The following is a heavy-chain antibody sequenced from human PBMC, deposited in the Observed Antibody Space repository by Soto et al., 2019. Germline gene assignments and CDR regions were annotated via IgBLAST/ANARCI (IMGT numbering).Heavy chain of an antibody. CDR1: GGSISSYY. D-gene: IGHD3-16*01. V-gene: IGHV4-59*01. CDR3: ARALSLGKYYFDY. J-gene: IGHJ4*02. Sequence: QVQLQESGPGLVKPSETLSLTCTVSGGSISSYYWSWIRQPPGKGLEWVGYIHYSGSTNYNPSLKSRVTISVDTSKPQFSLKLSSVTAADTAVYYCARALSLGKYYFDYWGRGTLVTVSS. CDR2: IHYSGST.